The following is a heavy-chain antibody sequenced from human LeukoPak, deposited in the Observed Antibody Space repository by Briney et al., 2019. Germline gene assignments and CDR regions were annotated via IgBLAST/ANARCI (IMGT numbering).Heavy chain of an antibody. D-gene: IGHD3-16*02. CDR1: GYTFTSYG. CDR3: AGDGGSYYDYVWGSYRSLSDFDY. J-gene: IGHJ4*02. Sequence: ASVKVSCKASGYTFTSYGISWVRQAPGQGLEWMGWISAYNGNTNYAQKLQGRVTMTTDTSTSTAYMELRSLRSDDTAVYYCAGDGGSYYDYVWGSYRSLSDFDYWGQGTLVTVSS. V-gene: IGHV1-18*01. CDR2: ISAYNGNT.